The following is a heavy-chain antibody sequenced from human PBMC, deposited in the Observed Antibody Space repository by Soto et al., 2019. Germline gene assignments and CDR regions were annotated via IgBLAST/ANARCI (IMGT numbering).Heavy chain of an antibody. D-gene: IGHD2-2*01. CDR1: VGSISSYY. CDR2: IYYSGST. Sequence: SETLSLTCTVSVGSISSYYWSWIRQPPGKGLEWIGYIYYSGSTNYNPSLKSRVTISVDTSKNQFSLKLSSVTAADTAVYYCARRYCSSTSCYENWFDPWGQGTLVTVSS. CDR3: ARRYCSSTSCYENWFDP. J-gene: IGHJ5*02. V-gene: IGHV4-59*08.